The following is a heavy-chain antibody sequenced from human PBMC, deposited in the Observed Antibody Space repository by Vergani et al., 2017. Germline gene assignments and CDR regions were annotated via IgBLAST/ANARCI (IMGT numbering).Heavy chain of an antibody. J-gene: IGHJ3*02. CDR2: IYSGGST. D-gene: IGHD3-22*01. CDR3: ARAPNYYDSSGYLFGAFDI. CDR1: GFTVSSNY. Sequence: EVQLVESGGGLVQPGGSLRLSCAASGFTVSSNYMSWVRQAPGKGLEWVSVIYSGGSTYDADSVKGRFTISRDNSKNTLYLQMNSLRAEDTAVYYCARAPNYYDSSGYLFGAFDIWGQGTMVTVSS. V-gene: IGHV3-66*02.